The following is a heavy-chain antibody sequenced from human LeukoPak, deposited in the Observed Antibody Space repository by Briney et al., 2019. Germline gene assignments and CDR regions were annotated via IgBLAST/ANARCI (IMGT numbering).Heavy chain of an antibody. CDR1: GFTFSSYG. J-gene: IGHJ6*03. Sequence: GGSLRLSCAASGFTFSSYGMNWVRQAPGKGLEWVSYISSSGSTIYYADSVKGRFTISRDNAKNSLYLQMNSLRAEDTAVYYCVGGNYYYMDVWGKGTTVTISS. CDR2: ISSSGSTI. D-gene: IGHD3-10*01. V-gene: IGHV3-48*04. CDR3: VGGNYYYMDV.